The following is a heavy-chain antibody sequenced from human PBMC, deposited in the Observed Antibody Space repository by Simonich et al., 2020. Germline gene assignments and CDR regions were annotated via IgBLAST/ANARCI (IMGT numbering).Heavy chain of an antibody. CDR1: GGSISSSSYY. D-gene: IGHD6-6*01. CDR2: IYYSGST. J-gene: IGHJ4*02. V-gene: IGHV4-39*01. Sequence: QLQLQESGPGLVKPSETLSLTCTVSGGSISSSSYYWGWIRQPPGKGLEWIGSIYYSGSTYYNPSLKRLVTISVDTSKNQFSRKLSSVTAADTAVYYCARWAYSSSYFDYWGQGTLVTVSS. CDR3: ARWAYSSSYFDY.